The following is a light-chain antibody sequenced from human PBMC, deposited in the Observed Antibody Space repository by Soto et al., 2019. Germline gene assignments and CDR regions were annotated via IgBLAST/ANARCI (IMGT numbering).Light chain of an antibody. V-gene: IGKV1-39*01. CDR2: AAS. Sequence: DIHMTQSPSSLSASVGDRVTIACRAGQSISSSLNWYQQTPGKAPQLLIYAASSLHSGVPSRFSASGSGTDFTLTIRSLQPEDFATYYCQQSYGTPWTFGQGTKVDIK. CDR1: QSISSS. CDR3: QQSYGTPWT. J-gene: IGKJ1*01.